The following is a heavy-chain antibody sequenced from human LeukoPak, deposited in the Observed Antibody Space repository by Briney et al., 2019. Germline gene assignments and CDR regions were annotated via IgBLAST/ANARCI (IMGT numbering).Heavy chain of an antibody. J-gene: IGHJ4*02. V-gene: IGHV4-30-4*01. CDR2: IYYSGSA. D-gene: IGHD2-15*01. Sequence: PSETLSLTCTVSGGSISSGDYYWSWIRQPPGKGLEWIGYIYYSGSASYNPSLKSRLTISVDTSKNQLSLKLSSVTAADTAVYYCARETVVVGFDYWGQGTLVTVSS. CDR3: ARETVVVGFDY. CDR1: GGSISSGDYY.